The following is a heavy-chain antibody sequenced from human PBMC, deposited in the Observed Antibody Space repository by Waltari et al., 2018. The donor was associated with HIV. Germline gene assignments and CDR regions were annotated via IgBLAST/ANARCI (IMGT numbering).Heavy chain of an antibody. V-gene: IGHV4-34*01. J-gene: IGHJ6*02. CDR3: ARGPFYYDLGGAALVRSDYSYYYGLDA. Sequence: QVQLQERGAGQVKPPETLSLTCALHRATFTGYYLSWIRQTPGKALEWIGEINHRGTSNYNPSLKSRVTMSIDTSKNQFSLKLTSVTAADTAVYYCARGPFYYDLGGAALVRSDYSYYYGLDAWGQGTTVTVS. CDR2: INHRGTS. D-gene: IGHD3-16*01. CDR1: RATFTGYY.